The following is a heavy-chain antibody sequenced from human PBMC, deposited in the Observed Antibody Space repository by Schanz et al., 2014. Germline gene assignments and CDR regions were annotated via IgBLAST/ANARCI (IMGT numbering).Heavy chain of an antibody. Sequence: QVQLQQWGAGLLKPSETLSLTCAVYGGSFSSNYWSWIRQPPGKGLEWIGEINQSGTTNYNPSLKSRVTMSVDTSKNQFSLNLSSATAADTAVYYCALREKPYGPFASWGQGALVTVSS. CDR3: ALREKPYGPFAS. CDR1: GGSFSSNY. J-gene: IGHJ4*02. V-gene: IGHV4-34*02. D-gene: IGHD3-10*01. CDR2: INQSGTT.